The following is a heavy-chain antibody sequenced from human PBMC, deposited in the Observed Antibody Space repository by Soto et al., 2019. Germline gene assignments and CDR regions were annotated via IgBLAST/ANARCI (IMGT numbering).Heavy chain of an antibody. CDR1: GGSISSSSYY. D-gene: IGHD3-9*01. CDR2: IYYSGST. CDR3: ARTTVLRYFDWWGYYYYGMDV. Sequence: NPSETLSLTCTVSGGSISSSSYYWGWIRQPPGKGLEWIGSIYYSGSTYYNPSLKSRVTISVDTSKNQFSLKLSSVTAADTAVYYCARTTVLRYFDWWGYYYYGMDVWGQGTTVTVSS. J-gene: IGHJ6*02. V-gene: IGHV4-39*01.